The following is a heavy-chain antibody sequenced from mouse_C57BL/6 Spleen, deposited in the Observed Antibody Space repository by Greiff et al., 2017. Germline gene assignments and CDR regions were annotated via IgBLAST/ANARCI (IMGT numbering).Heavy chain of an antibody. V-gene: IGHV5-17*01. CDR3: ARDNYLYYYAMDY. D-gene: IGHD1-3*01. CDR1: GFTFSDYG. CDR2: ISSGSSTI. Sequence: LVESGGGLVKPGGSLKLSCAASGFTFSDYGMHWVRQAPEKGLEWVAYISSGSSTIYYADTVKGRFTISRDNAKNTLFLQMTSLRSEDTAMYYCARDNYLYYYAMDYWGQGTSVTVSS. J-gene: IGHJ4*01.